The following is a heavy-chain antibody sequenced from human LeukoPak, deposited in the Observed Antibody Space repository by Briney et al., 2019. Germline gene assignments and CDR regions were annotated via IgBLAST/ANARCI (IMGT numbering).Heavy chain of an antibody. CDR3: ARDLKPYSSGWYDYFDY. Sequence: PSETLSLTCAVYGGSFSGYYWSWIRQPPGKGLEWMGEINHSGSTNYNPSLKSRVTITVDTSKNQFSLKLSSVTAADTAVYYCARDLKPYSSGWYDYFDYWGQGTLVTVSS. CDR2: INHSGST. J-gene: IGHJ4*02. CDR1: GGSFSGYY. D-gene: IGHD6-19*01. V-gene: IGHV4-34*01.